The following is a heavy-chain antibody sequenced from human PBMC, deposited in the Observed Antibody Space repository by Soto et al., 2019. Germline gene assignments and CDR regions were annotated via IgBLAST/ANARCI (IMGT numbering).Heavy chain of an antibody. V-gene: IGHV1-3*01. D-gene: IGHD3-22*01. Sequence: KFQGRVTITRDTSASTAYMELSSLRSEDTAVYYCARQRFTMIVGLGEFDYWGQGTLVTVSS. J-gene: IGHJ4*02. CDR3: ARQRFTMIVGLGEFDY.